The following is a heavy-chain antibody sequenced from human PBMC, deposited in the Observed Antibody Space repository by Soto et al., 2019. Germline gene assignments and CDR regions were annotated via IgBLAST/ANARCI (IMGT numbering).Heavy chain of an antibody. V-gene: IGHV1-18*04. J-gene: IGHJ3*02. D-gene: IGHD1-7*01. CDR2: ISPYNGKT. CDR1: GYTFTNYG. Sequence: QVQLVQSGAEVRAPGASVNVSCHASGYTFTNYGINRVRQAPGQGLEWMAWISPYNGKTHHAPIVYGRLTLTTDTQSATACMELRSLRSDDTAVYYCARGGWNYGPGPFDIWGHGILLTVSS. CDR3: ARGGWNYGPGPFDI.